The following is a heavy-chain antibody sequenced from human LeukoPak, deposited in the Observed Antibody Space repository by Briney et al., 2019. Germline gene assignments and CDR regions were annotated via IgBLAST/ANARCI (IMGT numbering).Heavy chain of an antibody. V-gene: IGHV3-30-3*01. CDR1: GFTFSSYA. Sequence: GGSLRLSCAASGFTFSSYAMHWVRQAPGKGLEWVAVISYDGSNKYYADSVKGRFTISRDNSKNTLYLQMNSLRAEDTAVYYCAKDVRRCNGACTWGQGTLVTVSS. CDR3: AKDVRRCNGACT. CDR2: ISYDGSNK. J-gene: IGHJ5*02. D-gene: IGHD2-8*01.